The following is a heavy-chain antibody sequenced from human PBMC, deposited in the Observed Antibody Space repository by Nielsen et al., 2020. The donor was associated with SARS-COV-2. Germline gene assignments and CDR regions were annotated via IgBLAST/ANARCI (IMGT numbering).Heavy chain of an antibody. Sequence: ASVKVSCKASGYTFTTYGFSWVRQAPGQGLEWMGWISAYNGNTKYAQKLQGRVTLTTDTSTTTGYMELRTLRSDDTAVYYCATERILGYAILTGYPADALDIWGHGTMVIVSS. J-gene: IGHJ3*02. V-gene: IGHV1-18*01. CDR1: GYTFTTYG. CDR2: ISAYNGNT. CDR3: ATERILGYAILTGYPADALDI. D-gene: IGHD3-9*01.